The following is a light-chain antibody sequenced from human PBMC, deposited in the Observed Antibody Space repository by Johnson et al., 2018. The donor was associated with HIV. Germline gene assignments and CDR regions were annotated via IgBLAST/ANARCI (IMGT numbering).Light chain of an antibody. J-gene: IGLJ1*01. CDR1: SSNIGNNF. V-gene: IGLV1-51*02. Sequence: QSVLTQPPSVSAAPGQKVTISCSGSSSNIGNNFVSWYQHLPGTAPKLLIYENNKRPSGIPDRFSGSQSGTSATLGITGLQTGDEADYYCGTWDNILSGTSVFGTGTKVTVL. CDR3: GTWDNILSGTSV. CDR2: ENN.